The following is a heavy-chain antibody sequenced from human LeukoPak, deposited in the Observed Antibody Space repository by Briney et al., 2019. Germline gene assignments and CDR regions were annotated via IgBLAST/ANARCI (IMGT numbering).Heavy chain of an antibody. J-gene: IGHJ6*03. CDR2: INPNSGGT. CDR1: GYTFTGYY. D-gene: IGHD2-2*01. V-gene: IGHV1-2*02. Sequence: ASVKVSCMASGYTFTGYYMHWVRQAPGQGLEWMGWINPNSGGTNYAQKFQGRVTMTRDTSISTAYMELSRLRSDDTAVYYCARDLVPAAIPYYYMDVWGKGTTVTVSS. CDR3: ARDLVPAAIPYYYMDV.